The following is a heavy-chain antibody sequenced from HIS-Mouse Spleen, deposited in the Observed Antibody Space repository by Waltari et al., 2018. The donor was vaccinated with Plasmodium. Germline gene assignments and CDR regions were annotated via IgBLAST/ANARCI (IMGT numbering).Heavy chain of an antibody. J-gene: IGHJ2*01. CDR2: IKQDGSEK. D-gene: IGHD6-13*01. V-gene: IGHV3-7*01. CDR3: ASSWYWYFDL. CDR1: GFTFSSYW. Sequence: EVQLVESGGGLVQPGGSLRLSCAASGFTFSSYWMGWVRQARGKGVGWVANIKQDGSEKYYVDAWKGRFTISRDNAKNSLYLQMNSLRAEDAAVYYCASSWYWYFDLWGRGTLVTVSS.